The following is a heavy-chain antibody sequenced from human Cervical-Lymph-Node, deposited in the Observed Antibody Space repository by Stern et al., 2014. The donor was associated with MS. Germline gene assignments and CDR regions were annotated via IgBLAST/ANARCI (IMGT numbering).Heavy chain of an antibody. Sequence: MQLVESGGGVVKPGRSLRLSWATSGFTFGRHSMHWVRQVQGKGMEWVAIISFDGSSQEYADSVKGRFTISRDISNNSLYLQMNSLRIEDTAMYYCARPAAARYFDYWGQGSQVAVSS. CDR3: ARPAAARYFDY. V-gene: IGHV3-30-3*01. CDR2: ISFDGSSQ. J-gene: IGHJ4*02. CDR1: GFTFGRHS. D-gene: IGHD6-25*01.